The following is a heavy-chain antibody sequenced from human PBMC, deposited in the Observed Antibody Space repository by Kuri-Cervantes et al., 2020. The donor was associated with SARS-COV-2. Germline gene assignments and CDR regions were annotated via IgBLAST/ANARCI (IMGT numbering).Heavy chain of an antibody. CDR2: INPSGGGT. Sequence: ASVKVSCKASGYIFTNYYIHWVRQAPGQGLEWMGIINPSGGGTRVAQKFQGSVTMTSDMSTSTVYMELRSLRSEDTAVYYCARSGDDYNLFDYWGQGTLVTVSS. J-gene: IGHJ4*02. CDR1: GYIFTNYY. V-gene: IGHV1-46*01. D-gene: IGHD2-21*01. CDR3: ARSGDDYNLFDY.